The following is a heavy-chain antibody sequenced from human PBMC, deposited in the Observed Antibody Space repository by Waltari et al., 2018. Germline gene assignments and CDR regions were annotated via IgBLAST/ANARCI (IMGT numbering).Heavy chain of an antibody. V-gene: IGHV1-69*10. J-gene: IGHJ4*02. CDR3: ARDRSSGWYQDY. CDR2: IIPILGIA. D-gene: IGHD6-19*01. CDR1: GGTFRSYP. Sequence: QVQLVQSGAEVKKPGSSVKVSCKAPGGTFRSYPISWVRPAPGQGLEWMGGIIPILGIANYAQKFQGRVTITADKSTSTAYMELSSLRSEDTAVYYCARDRSSGWYQDYWGQGTLVTVSS.